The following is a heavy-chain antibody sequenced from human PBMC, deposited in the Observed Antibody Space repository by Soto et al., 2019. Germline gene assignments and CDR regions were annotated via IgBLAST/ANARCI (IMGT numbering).Heavy chain of an antibody. CDR2: ISGSGGST. Sequence: GSLRLSCAASGFTFSSYAMSWVRQAPGKGLEWVSAISGSGGSTYYADSVKGRFTISRDNSKNTLYLQMNSLRAEDTAVYYCAKVVTIFGVVSDAFDIWGQGTMVTVSS. J-gene: IGHJ3*02. D-gene: IGHD3-3*01. V-gene: IGHV3-23*01. CDR3: AKVVTIFGVVSDAFDI. CDR1: GFTFSSYA.